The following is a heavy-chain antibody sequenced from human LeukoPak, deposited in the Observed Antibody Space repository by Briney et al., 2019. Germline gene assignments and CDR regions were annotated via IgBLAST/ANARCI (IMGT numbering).Heavy chain of an antibody. CDR3: ARVWSSSWFYHFDY. D-gene: IGHD6-13*01. CDR2: IIPIFGAA. V-gene: IGHV1-69*13. Sequence: SVKVSCQACGYTFTSYVINWVRQATGQGLEWMGGIIPIFGAANKAQKFQGRATITLDESMNTAYMELSSQRSEGAPVYYCARVWSSSWFYHFDYWGQGTLVTVSS. J-gene: IGHJ4*02. CDR1: GYTFTSYV.